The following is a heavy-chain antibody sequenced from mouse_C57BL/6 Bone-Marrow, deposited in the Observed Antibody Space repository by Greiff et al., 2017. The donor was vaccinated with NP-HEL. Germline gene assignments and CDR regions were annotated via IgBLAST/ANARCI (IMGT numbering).Heavy chain of an antibody. Sequence: QVQLQQPGAELVKPGASVKLSCKASGYTFNSYWMQWVKQRPGQGLEWIGEIDPSDSYTNYNQKFKGKATLTVDPSSSTAYLQLSSLTSEDSAVYYCARYYGSSYGYFDVWGTGTTVTVSS. V-gene: IGHV1-50*01. CDR3: ARYYGSSYGYFDV. CDR1: GYTFNSYW. CDR2: IDPSDSYT. D-gene: IGHD1-1*01. J-gene: IGHJ1*03.